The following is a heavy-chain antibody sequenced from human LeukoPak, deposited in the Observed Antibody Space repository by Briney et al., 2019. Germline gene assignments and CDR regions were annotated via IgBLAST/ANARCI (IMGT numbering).Heavy chain of an antibody. CDR2: IYSGGST. CDR3: ARDVVGATYFD. Sequence: ETLSLTCTVSGGSISNYYWSWIRQPPGKGLEWVSIIYSGGSTSYADSVKGRFTISRDNSKNTLYLQMNSLRAEDTAVYYCARDVVGATYFDWGQGTLVTVSS. D-gene: IGHD1-26*01. CDR1: GGSISNYY. V-gene: IGHV3-53*01. J-gene: IGHJ4*02.